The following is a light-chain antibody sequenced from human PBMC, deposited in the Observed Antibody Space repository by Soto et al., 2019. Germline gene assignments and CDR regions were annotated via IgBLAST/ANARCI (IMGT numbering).Light chain of an antibody. Sequence: DIQMTQSPSTLSASVGDRVTITCRASQSISSWLAWYQQKPGKAPKLLIHKASSLESGVPSRFSGSGSGTEFILTISSLQPDDFATDYCQQYTNYPTFGQGTKVEIK. V-gene: IGKV1-5*03. CDR3: QQYTNYPT. CDR2: KAS. CDR1: QSISSW. J-gene: IGKJ1*01.